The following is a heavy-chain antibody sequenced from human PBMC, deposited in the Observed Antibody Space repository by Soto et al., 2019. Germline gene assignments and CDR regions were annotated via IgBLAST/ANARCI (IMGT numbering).Heavy chain of an antibody. CDR3: ARKPETGTTVPFDY. V-gene: IGHV3-30*03. Sequence: GGSLRLSCAASGFTFSSYGMHWVRQSPGKGLEWVAVISYDGSEKYHADSVKGRFTISRDNSKNTLYLQMNSLRAEDTAVYYCARKPETGTTVPFDYWGQGTLVTVSS. J-gene: IGHJ4*02. CDR1: GFTFSSYG. D-gene: IGHD1-1*01. CDR2: ISYDGSEK.